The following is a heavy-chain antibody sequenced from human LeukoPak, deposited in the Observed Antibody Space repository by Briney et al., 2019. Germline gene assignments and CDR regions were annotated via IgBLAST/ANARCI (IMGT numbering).Heavy chain of an antibody. CDR1: GFTFSTYA. CDR3: ARDLVDYGDYAERGGNWFDP. V-gene: IGHV3-23*01. J-gene: IGHJ5*02. Sequence: GGSLRLSCAASGFTFSTYAMSWVRQASGKGLEWVSFISGRGGTTYNADSVKGRFTISRDNSKNTLYLQMNSLRADDTAIYYCARDLVDYGDYAERGGNWFDPWGQGTLVTVSS. D-gene: IGHD4-17*01. CDR2: ISGRGGTT.